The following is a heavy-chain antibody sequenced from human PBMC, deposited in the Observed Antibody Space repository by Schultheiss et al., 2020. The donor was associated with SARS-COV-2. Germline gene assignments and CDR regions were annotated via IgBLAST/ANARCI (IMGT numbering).Heavy chain of an antibody. CDR1: GFTFSDYY. J-gene: IGHJ4*02. V-gene: IGHV3-11*05. D-gene: IGHD3-3*01. Sequence: GGSLRLSCAASGFTFSDYYMSWIRQAPGKGLEWVSYISSSSSYIYYADSVKGRFTISRDNAKNSLYLQMNSLRAEDTAVYYCAKDPTMGEWLVFDYWGQGTLVTVSS. CDR2: ISSSSSYI. CDR3: AKDPTMGEWLVFDY.